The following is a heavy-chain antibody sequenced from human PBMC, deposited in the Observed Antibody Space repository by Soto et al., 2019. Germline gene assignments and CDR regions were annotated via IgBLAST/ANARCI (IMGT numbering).Heavy chain of an antibody. V-gene: IGHV5-51*01. CDR2: IYPGDSDT. CDR1: GYSFTSYW. D-gene: IGHD3-22*01. CDR3: ARSGYYYDSSGYWGDNWFDP. Sequence: PGESLKISCKGSGYSFTSYWIGWVRQMPGKGLEWMGIIYPGDSDTRYSPSFQGQVTISADKSISTAYLQWSSLKASDTAMYYCARSGYYYDSSGYWGDNWFDPWGQGTLVTVSS. J-gene: IGHJ5*02.